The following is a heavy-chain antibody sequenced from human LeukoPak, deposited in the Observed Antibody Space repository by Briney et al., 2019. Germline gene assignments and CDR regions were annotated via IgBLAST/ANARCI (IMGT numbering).Heavy chain of an antibody. D-gene: IGHD3-9*01. J-gene: IGHJ3*02. CDR2: FDPEDGET. Sequence: ASVKVSCKVSGYTLTELSMHWVRQAPGKGLEWMGGFDPEDGETIYAQKFQGRVTMTEDTSTDTAYMELSSLRSEDTAVYYCATDRYDILTGLNAFDIWGQGTMVTVSS. V-gene: IGHV1-24*01. CDR3: ATDRYDILTGLNAFDI. CDR1: GYTLTELS.